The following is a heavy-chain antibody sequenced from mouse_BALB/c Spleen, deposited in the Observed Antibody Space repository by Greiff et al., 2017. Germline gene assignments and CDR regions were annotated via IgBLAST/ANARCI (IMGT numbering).Heavy chain of an antibody. D-gene: IGHD2-14*01. V-gene: IGHV5-9-1*01. CDR3: AREYDGFAY. CDR2: ISSGGSYT. CDR1: GFTFSDYY. Sequence: EVMLVESGGGLVKPGGSLKLSCAASGFTFSDYYMYWVRQTPEKRLEWVASISSGGSYTYYPDTVTGRFTISRDNAKNTLYLEMSSLRSEDTAMYYCAREYDGFAYWGQGTLVTVSA. J-gene: IGHJ3*01.